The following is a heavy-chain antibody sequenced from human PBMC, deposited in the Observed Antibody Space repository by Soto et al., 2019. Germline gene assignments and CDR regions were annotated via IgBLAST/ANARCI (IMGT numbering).Heavy chain of an antibody. CDR2: IKTKPDDGTI. CDR3: TTSNLGVDF. D-gene: IGHD1-1*01. V-gene: IGHV3-15*01. Sequence: EVQLVESGGGLVKPGGSLRLSCAASGLIFSDVWMTWVRQAPGKGLEWVGRIKTKPDDGTIDYAALVRGRFTISRDDSKNTLYLQMTSLTPDDTGVYYCTTSNLGVDFWGPGTLVTVSS. CDR1: GLIFSDVW. J-gene: IGHJ4*02.